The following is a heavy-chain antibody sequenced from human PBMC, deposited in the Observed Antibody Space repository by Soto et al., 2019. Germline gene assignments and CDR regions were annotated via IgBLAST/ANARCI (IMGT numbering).Heavy chain of an antibody. CDR2: SSAYNGDT. D-gene: IGHD2-15*01. CDR3: AREGAVVGSAVYYGMDV. Sequence: QVQLVQSGAEVKEPGASVKVSCKASGYPFTSYSFSWVRQAPGQGLEWMGWSSAYNGDTRYAQKFQGRVTMTADPSSDTAYIELRNLRSDDTGVFYCAREGAVVGSAVYYGMDVWGQGTMVTVS. J-gene: IGHJ6*02. CDR1: GYPFTSYS. V-gene: IGHV1-18*04.